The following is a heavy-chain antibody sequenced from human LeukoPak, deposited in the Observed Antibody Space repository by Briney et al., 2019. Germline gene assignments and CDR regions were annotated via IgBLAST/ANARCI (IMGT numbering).Heavy chain of an antibody. D-gene: IGHD2/OR15-2a*01. CDR1: GGSISSDH. Sequence: PSETLSLTCTVSGGSISSDHWNWIRQPPGKGLEWIGCIYYSGSTYYNPSLKSRVTISVDMSKSQFSLRLTSVTAADTAVYYCARKNDFDIWGQGTLVTVSS. CDR2: IYYSGST. J-gene: IGHJ3*02. V-gene: IGHV4-59*01. CDR3: ARKNDFDI.